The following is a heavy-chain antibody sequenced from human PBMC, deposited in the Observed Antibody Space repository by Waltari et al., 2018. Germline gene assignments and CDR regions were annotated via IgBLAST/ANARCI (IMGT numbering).Heavy chain of an antibody. CDR1: GGTFSSYA. CDR2: IIPIFGTA. D-gene: IGHD3-10*01. V-gene: IGHV1-69*08. J-gene: IGHJ6*02. CDR3: ARDGGSGSYYDTYGMDV. Sequence: QVQLVQSGAEVKKPGSSVKVSCKASGGTFSSYAISWVRQAPGQGLEWMGRIIPIFGTANYAQKFQGRVTITADKSTSTAYMELSSLRSEDTAVYYCARDGGSGSYYDTYGMDVWGQGTTVTVSS.